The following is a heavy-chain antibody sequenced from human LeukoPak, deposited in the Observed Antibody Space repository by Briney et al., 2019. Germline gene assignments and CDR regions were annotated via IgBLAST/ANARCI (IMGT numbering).Heavy chain of an antibody. CDR2: ISGSGGST. CDR3: AKWSHYYDSSGYTKAHDY. D-gene: IGHD3-22*01. J-gene: IGHJ4*02. V-gene: IGHV3-23*01. CDR1: GFTFSSYA. Sequence: GGPLRLSCAASGFTFSSYAMSWVRQAPGKGLEWVSAISGSGGSTYYADSVKGRFTISRDNSKNTLYLQMNSLRAEDTAVYYCAKWSHYYDSSGYTKAHDYWGQGTLVTVSS.